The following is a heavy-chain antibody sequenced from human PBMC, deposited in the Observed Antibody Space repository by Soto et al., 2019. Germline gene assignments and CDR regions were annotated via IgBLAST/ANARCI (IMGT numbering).Heavy chain of an antibody. CDR2: IYYTGTT. D-gene: IGHD6-6*01. V-gene: IGHV4-61*08. CDR3: AREFSNSPEAFDS. Sequence: TSETLSLTCTVSGGSVSSDDYYWSWIRQPPGRGLEWIGYIYYTGTTNYNPSLKSRVTISVDTSRNQFSLKLSSVTAADTAVYYCAREFSNSPEAFDSWGQGSLVTVSS. J-gene: IGHJ4*02. CDR1: GGSVSSDDYY.